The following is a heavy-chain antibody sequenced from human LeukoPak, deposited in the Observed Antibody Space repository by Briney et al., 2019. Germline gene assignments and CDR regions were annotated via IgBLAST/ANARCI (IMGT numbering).Heavy chain of an antibody. J-gene: IGHJ3*02. CDR3: ARFYYYDSSGSDAFDI. D-gene: IGHD3-22*01. CDR2: IYYSGST. CDR1: GGSISSYY. V-gene: IGHV4-59*01. Sequence: SETLSLTCTVSGGSISSYYWSWIRQPPGKGLEWIGYIYYSGSTNYNPSLKSRVTISVDTSKNQFSLKLSSVTAADTTVYYCARFYYYDSSGSDAFDIWGQGTMVTVSS.